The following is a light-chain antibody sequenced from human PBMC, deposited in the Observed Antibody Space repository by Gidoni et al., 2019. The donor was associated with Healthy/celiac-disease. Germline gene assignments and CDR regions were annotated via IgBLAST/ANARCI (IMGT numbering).Light chain of an antibody. CDR2: GKT. CDR1: SLQSYY. Sequence: SSELTQDPAVSVALGQTVRITCQGDSLQSYYSSWYQQKPGQAPVLVIYGKTNRPSGIPDRFSGSSSGNTASLTSPGAQAEDEADYYCNSRDSSGNHVVFGGGTKLTVL. J-gene: IGLJ2*01. CDR3: NSRDSSGNHVV. V-gene: IGLV3-19*01.